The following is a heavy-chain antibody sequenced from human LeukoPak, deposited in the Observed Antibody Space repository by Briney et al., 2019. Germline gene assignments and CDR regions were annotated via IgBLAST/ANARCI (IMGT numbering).Heavy chain of an antibody. V-gene: IGHV1-8*01. CDR1: GYTFTSYD. CDR2: MNPNSGNT. CDR3: ARGLTFRIAAAGANWFDP. D-gene: IGHD6-13*01. J-gene: IGHJ5*02. Sequence: ASVKVSCKASGYTFTSYDINWVRQATGQGLEWMGWMNPNSGNTGYAQKFQGRVTMTRNTSISTAYMELSSLRSEDTAVYYCARGLTFRIAAAGANWFDPWGQGTLVTASS.